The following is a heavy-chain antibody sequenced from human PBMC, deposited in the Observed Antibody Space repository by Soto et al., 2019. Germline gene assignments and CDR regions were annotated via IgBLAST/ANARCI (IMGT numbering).Heavy chain of an antibody. CDR2: IYYSGST. CDR1: GGSISSGGYY. Sequence: SETLSLTCTVSGGSISSGGYYWSWIRQHPGKGLEWIGYIYYSGSTYYNPSLKSRVTISVDTSKNQFSLKLSSVTAADTAVYYCARFPSEGGVVVPAAEGDNWFDPWGQGTLVTVSS. CDR3: ARFPSEGGVVVPAAEGDNWFDP. J-gene: IGHJ5*02. V-gene: IGHV4-31*03. D-gene: IGHD2-2*01.